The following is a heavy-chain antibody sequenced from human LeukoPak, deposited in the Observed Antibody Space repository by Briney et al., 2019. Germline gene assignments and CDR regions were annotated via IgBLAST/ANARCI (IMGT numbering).Heavy chain of an antibody. Sequence: SVKVSCKASGGTFSSYAISWVRQAPGQGLEWMGRIIPILGIANYAQKFQGRVTITADKSTSTAYMELSSLRSEDTAVYYCARDPTTTVVRGDYWGQGTLVTVSS. D-gene: IGHD4-23*01. CDR3: ARDPTTTVVRGDY. CDR2: IIPILGIA. CDR1: GGTFSSYA. J-gene: IGHJ4*02. V-gene: IGHV1-69*04.